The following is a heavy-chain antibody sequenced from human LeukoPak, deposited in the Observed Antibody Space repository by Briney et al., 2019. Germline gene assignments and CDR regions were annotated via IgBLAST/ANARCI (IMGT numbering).Heavy chain of an antibody. CDR3: ARGRYSSRYYFDY. J-gene: IGHJ4*02. CDR2: INPNSGGT. V-gene: IGHV1-2*02. Sequence: ASVKVSCKASGYTFTGYYMHWVRQAPGQGLEGMGWINPNSGGTNYAQKFQGRVTMTRDTSISTAYMELSRLRSDDTAVYYCARGRYSSRYYFDYWGQGTLVTVSS. D-gene: IGHD6-13*01. CDR1: GYTFTGYY.